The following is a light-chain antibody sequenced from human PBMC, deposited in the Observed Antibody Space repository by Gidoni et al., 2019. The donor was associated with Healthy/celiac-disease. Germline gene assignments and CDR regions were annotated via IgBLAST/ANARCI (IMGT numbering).Light chain of an antibody. V-gene: IGKV3-11*01. CDR1: QSVSSY. CDR2: DAS. Sequence: EIVSTQSPATLSLSPGASATLSCRASQSVSSYLAWYQQKPGQAPRLLIDDASNRATGIPARFSGSGSGTDFTLTISSREPEDFAVYYCQQRSNRPPYTFGQGTKLEIK. CDR3: QQRSNRPPYT. J-gene: IGKJ2*01.